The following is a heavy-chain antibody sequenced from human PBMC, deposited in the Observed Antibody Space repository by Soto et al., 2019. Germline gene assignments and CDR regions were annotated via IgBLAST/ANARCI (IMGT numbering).Heavy chain of an antibody. V-gene: IGHV1-69*06. CDR3: ARVLDCSSTSGYFEVYGMDV. J-gene: IGHJ6*02. CDR1: GGTFSSYA. CDR2: IIPIFGTA. D-gene: IGHD2-2*01. Sequence: ASLKVSCKASGGTFSSYAIIWVRQAPGQGHERMGGIIPIFGTANYAQKFQGRVTITADKSTSTAYMELSSLRSEDTAVYYCARVLDCSSTSGYFEVYGMDVWGQGTTVTVSS.